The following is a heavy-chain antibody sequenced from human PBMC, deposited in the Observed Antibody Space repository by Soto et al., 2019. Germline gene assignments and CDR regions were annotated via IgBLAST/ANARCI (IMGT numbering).Heavy chain of an antibody. Sequence: SETLSLTCAVYGGSFSGYYWTWIRQPPGTGLEWIGEINHSGSTNYNPSLKSRVTISVDTSKNQFSLKLTSVTAAETDVYYCERDKITGLFDYCGQGTLVTVSS. D-gene: IGHD2-8*02. J-gene: IGHJ4*02. V-gene: IGHV4-34*01. CDR1: GGSFSGYY. CDR3: ERDKITGLFDY. CDR2: INHSGST.